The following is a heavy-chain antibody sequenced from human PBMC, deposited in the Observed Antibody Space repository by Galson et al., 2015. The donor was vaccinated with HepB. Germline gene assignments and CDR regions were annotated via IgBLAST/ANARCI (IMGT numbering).Heavy chain of an antibody. CDR2: IIPIFGTA. D-gene: IGHD3-10*01. V-gene: IGHV1-69*13. CDR1: GGTFSSYA. Sequence: SVKVSCKASGGTFSSYAISWVRQAPGQGLEWMGGIIPIFGTANYAQKFQGRVTITADESTSTAYMELSSLRSEDTVVYYCARVGHGGDDAFDIWGQGTMVTVSS. J-gene: IGHJ3*02. CDR3: ARVGHGGDDAFDI.